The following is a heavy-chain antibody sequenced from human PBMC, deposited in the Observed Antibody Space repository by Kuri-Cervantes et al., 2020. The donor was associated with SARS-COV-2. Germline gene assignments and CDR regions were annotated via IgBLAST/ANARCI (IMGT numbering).Heavy chain of an antibody. CDR2: ISSSSSYI. V-gene: IGHV3-21*01. CDR1: GFTFSSYS. D-gene: IGHD1-26*01. CDR3: ASEDSGSYFRGRGMFDP. J-gene: IGHJ5*02. Sequence: GESLKISCAASGFTFSSYSMNWVRQAPGKGLEWVSSISSSSSYIYYADSVKGRFTISRDNAKNSLYLQMNSLRAEDTAVYYCASEDSGSYFRGRGMFDPWGQGTLVTVSS.